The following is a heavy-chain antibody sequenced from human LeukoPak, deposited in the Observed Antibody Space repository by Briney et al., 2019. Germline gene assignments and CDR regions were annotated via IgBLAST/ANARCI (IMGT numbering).Heavy chain of an antibody. V-gene: IGHV3-21*04. CDR3: AKEEGYYYDSGGYYVEYFQH. Sequence: PGGSLRLSCAASGFTFSSYSMNWVRQAPGKGLEWGSSISSSSSYVYYADSVKGRFTISRDNAKNSLYLQMNSLRAEDTAVYYCAKEEGYYYDSGGYYVEYFQHWGQGTLVTVSS. CDR1: GFTFSSYS. CDR2: ISSSSSYV. J-gene: IGHJ1*01. D-gene: IGHD3-22*01.